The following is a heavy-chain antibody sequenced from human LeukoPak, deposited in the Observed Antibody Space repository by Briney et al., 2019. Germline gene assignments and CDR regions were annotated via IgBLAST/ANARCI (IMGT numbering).Heavy chain of an antibody. J-gene: IGHJ6*02. Sequence: GGSLRLSCAASGFTVSSNYMSWVRQAPGKGLEWVSVIYSGGSTYYADSVKGRFTISRDNSKNTLYLQMNSLRAEDTAVYYCASSIMTAAGPYYYYGMDVWGQGTTVTVSS. CDR2: IYSGGST. CDR1: GFTVSSNY. D-gene: IGHD6-13*01. V-gene: IGHV3-53*01. CDR3: ASSIMTAAGPYYYYGMDV.